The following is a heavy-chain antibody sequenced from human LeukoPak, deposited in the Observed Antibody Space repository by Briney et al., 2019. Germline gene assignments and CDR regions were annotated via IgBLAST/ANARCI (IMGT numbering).Heavy chain of an antibody. D-gene: IGHD5-18*01. V-gene: IGHV3-23*01. CDR1: GFTFSSYA. CDR2: ISDSGGST. Sequence: GGSLRLSCAASGFTFSSYAMSWVRQAPGKGLEWVSAISDSGGSTYYADSVKGRFTISRDNSKNTLYLQMNSLRAEDTAVYYCAKAALNTAMVYYYYYMDVWGKGTTVTVSS. J-gene: IGHJ6*03. CDR3: AKAALNTAMVYYYYYMDV.